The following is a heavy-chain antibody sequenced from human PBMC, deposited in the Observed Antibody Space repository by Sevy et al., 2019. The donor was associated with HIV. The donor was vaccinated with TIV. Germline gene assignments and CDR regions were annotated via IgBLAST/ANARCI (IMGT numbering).Heavy chain of an antibody. D-gene: IGHD2-21*02. CDR3: ARVESCGGDCYYSDY. Sequence: ASVKVSCKASGYTFTSYYIHWVRQAPGQGLECMGIINPSGGGTNYAQKFQGRVTFTRETSTGTVYMELSSLRAEDTAVYYCARVESCGGDCYYSDYWGQGTQVTVSS. CDR2: INPSGGGT. J-gene: IGHJ4*02. V-gene: IGHV1-46*01. CDR1: GYTFTSYY.